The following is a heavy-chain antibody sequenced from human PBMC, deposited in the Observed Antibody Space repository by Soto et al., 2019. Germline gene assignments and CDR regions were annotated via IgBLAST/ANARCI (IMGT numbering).Heavy chain of an antibody. J-gene: IGHJ4*02. CDR2: ISGSGGST. D-gene: IGHD3-3*02. CDR3: NSAGILPHYYFVS. Sequence: GGSLTLSCAAWGFTFSSYAMNYVRQAPGKGLEWVSAISGSGGSTYYADSVKGRFTISRDNSKNTLYLQMNSLRAEDTAVYYCNSAGILPHYYFVSGGRGTLLTVSS. CDR1: GFTFSSYA. V-gene: IGHV3-23*01.